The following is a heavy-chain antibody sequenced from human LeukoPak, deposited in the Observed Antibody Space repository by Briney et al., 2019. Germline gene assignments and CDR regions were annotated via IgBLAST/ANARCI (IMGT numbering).Heavy chain of an antibody. Sequence: PGGSLRLSCAASGFTFSSYAMSWVRQAPGKGLEWVSAISGSGGSTYYADSVKGRFTISRDNSKNTLYLQMNSLRAEDTAVYYCARGRPLDYDSSGYYRDAFDIWGQGTMVTVSS. CDR2: ISGSGGST. J-gene: IGHJ3*02. CDR1: GFTFSSYA. D-gene: IGHD3-22*01. CDR3: ARGRPLDYDSSGYYRDAFDI. V-gene: IGHV3-23*01.